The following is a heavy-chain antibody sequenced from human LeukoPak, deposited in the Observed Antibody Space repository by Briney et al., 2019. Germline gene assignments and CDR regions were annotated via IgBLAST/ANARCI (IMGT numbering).Heavy chain of an antibody. CDR1: GFTFSSYG. J-gene: IGHJ3*02. CDR3: AKGRAHRSAFDI. CDR2: IRYDGSNK. V-gene: IGHV3-30*02. Sequence: GGSXXLSCAASGFTFSSYGMHWVRQAPGKGLEGVAFIRYDGSNKYYADSVKGRFTISRDNSKNTLYLQMNSLRAEDTAVYYCAKGRAHRSAFDIWGQGTMVTVSS.